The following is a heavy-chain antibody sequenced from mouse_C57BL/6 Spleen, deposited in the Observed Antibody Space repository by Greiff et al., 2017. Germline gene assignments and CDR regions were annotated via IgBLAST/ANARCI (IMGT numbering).Heavy chain of an antibody. J-gene: IGHJ1*03. CDR3: AREDYGNSDWYFDV. V-gene: IGHV1-53*01. CDR1: GYTFTSYW. Sequence: VQLQQPGTELVKPGASVKLSCKASGYTFTSYWMHWVKQRPGQGLEWIGNINPSNGGTNYNEKFKSKATLTVDKSSSTAYMQLSSLTSEDSAVYYCAREDYGNSDWYFDVWGTGTTVTVSS. CDR2: INPSNGGT. D-gene: IGHD2-1*01.